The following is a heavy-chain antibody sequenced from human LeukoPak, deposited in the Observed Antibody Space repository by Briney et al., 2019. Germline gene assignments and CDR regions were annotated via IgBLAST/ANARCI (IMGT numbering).Heavy chain of an antibody. CDR2: IYHSGST. D-gene: IGHD3-22*01. Sequence: KPSETLSLTCTVSGYSISSGYYWGWIRQPPGKGLEWIGSIYHSGSTYYNPSLKSRVTISVDTSKNHLSLKLTSVTAADTAMYYCVYDSSGYYYNFDYWGQGILVTVSS. CDR1: GYSISSGYY. J-gene: IGHJ4*02. CDR3: VYDSSGYYYNFDY. V-gene: IGHV4-38-2*02.